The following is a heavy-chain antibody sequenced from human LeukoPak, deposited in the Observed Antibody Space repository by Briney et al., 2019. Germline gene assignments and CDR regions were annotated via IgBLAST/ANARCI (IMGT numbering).Heavy chain of an antibody. CDR3: ARAQATVTRGPFDY. Sequence: SETLSLTCAVYGGSFSGYYWSWIRQPPGKGLEWIGEINHSGSTNYNPSLKSRVTISVDTSKNQFSLKLSSVTAADTAAYYCARAQATVTRGPFDYWGQGTLVTVSS. CDR1: GGSFSGYY. J-gene: IGHJ4*02. V-gene: IGHV4-34*01. D-gene: IGHD4-17*01. CDR2: INHSGST.